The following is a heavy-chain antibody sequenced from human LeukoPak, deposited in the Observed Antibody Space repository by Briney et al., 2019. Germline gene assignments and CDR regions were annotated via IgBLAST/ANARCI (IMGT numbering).Heavy chain of an antibody. Sequence: GGSLRLSCAASGFTFSSYSMNWVRQAPGKGLEWVSSISSSSSHIYYADSVKGRFTISRDNAKNSLYLQMNSLRAEDTAVYYCARGITTHFDYWGQGTLVTVSS. CDR2: ISSSSSHI. V-gene: IGHV3-21*01. CDR3: ARGITTHFDY. J-gene: IGHJ4*02. CDR1: GFTFSSYS. D-gene: IGHD3-10*01.